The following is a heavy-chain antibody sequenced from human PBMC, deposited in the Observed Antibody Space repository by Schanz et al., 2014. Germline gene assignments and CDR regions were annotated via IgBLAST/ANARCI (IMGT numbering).Heavy chain of an antibody. CDR3: ARDGYSVVVISPTESFDI. D-gene: IGHD2-21*01. J-gene: IGHJ3*02. V-gene: IGHV3-33*08. CDR2: IYSDGTKR. Sequence: QVRLVESGGGVVQPGRSLRLSCAASGFTLSSYGMHWVRQAPGKGLEWVAFIYSDGTKRFYADSVKSRFTISRDNSRNTLYLQMNSLRAEDTAVYYCARDGYSVVVISPTESFDIWGQGTMVTVSP. CDR1: GFTLSSYG.